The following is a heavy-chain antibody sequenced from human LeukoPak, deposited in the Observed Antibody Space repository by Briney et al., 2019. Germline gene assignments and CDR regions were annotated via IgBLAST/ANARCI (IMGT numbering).Heavy chain of an antibody. CDR1: GYTFTGYY. D-gene: IGHD3-10*01. Sequence: ASVKVSCKASGYTFTGYYMHWVRQAPGQGLEWMGWINPNSGGTNYAQKFQGRVTMTRDTSISAAYMELSRLRSDDTAVYYCARVLRITMVRGADTFDYWGQGTLVTVSS. CDR3: ARVLRITMVRGADTFDY. J-gene: IGHJ4*02. V-gene: IGHV1-2*02. CDR2: INPNSGGT.